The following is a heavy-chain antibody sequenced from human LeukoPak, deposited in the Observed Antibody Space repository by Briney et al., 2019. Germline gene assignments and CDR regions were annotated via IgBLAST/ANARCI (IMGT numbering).Heavy chain of an antibody. D-gene: IGHD3-10*01. CDR2: IYHSGTT. Sequence: PSETLSLTCAVSGGSITSSHHWWSWARQPPGKGLEWIGEIYHSGTTNYNPSLKGRVTMSVDTSKNQFSLKLSSVTAADTAVYYCARWFGRFLDHWGQGTLVTVSS. CDR1: GGSITSSHHW. V-gene: IGHV4-4*02. J-gene: IGHJ4*02. CDR3: ARWFGRFLDH.